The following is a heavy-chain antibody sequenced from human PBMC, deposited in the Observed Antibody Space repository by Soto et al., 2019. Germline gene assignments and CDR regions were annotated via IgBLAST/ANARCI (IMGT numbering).Heavy chain of an antibody. V-gene: IGHV4-34*01. Sequence: QVQLQQWGAGLLKPSETLSLTCAVYGGSFSGYYWSWIRQPPGKGLEWIGEINHSGSTNYNPSLKTRVTISVDTSKHQFSLKLRSVTAADTAVYYCARGAYDYIWGSYRNTLDYWGQGTLVTVSS. CDR3: ARGAYDYIWGSYRNTLDY. J-gene: IGHJ4*02. D-gene: IGHD3-16*02. CDR1: GGSFSGYY. CDR2: INHSGST.